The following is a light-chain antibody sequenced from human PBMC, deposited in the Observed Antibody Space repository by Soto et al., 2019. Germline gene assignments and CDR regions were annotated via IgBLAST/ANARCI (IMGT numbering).Light chain of an antibody. J-gene: IGLJ2*01. CDR1: NIRGYS. CDR3: QAWDSRGDRPV. V-gene: IGLV3-21*02. Sequence: SYELTQPPSVSVAPGQTAKIACGGDNIRGYSVHWYLQKSGQAPVLVVYDDSDRTAGIPERFSGSNSGNMATLSISRVEAGDEAEYYCQAWDSRGDRPVFGGGTKLTVL. CDR2: DDS.